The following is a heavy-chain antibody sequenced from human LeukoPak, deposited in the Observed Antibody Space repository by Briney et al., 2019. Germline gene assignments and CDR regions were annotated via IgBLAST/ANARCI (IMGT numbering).Heavy chain of an antibody. D-gene: IGHD6-13*01. CDR1: GFTFSSYW. V-gene: IGHV3-74*01. CDR2: INSDGSST. Sequence: PGGSLRLSCAASGFTFSSYWMHWVRQAPGKGLLWVSRINSDGSSTSYADSVKGRFTISRDNAKNTLYLQMNSLRAEDTAVYYCARRKAAAAAPYYFDYWGQGTLVTVSS. J-gene: IGHJ4*02. CDR3: ARRKAAAAAPYYFDY.